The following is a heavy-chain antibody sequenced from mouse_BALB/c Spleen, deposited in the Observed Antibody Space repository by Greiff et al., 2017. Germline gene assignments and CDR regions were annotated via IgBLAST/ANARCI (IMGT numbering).Heavy chain of an antibody. CDR1: GYTFTEYI. D-gene: IGHD2-1*01. J-gene: IGHJ4*01. CDR3: ARHEDDGKGADYYAMDY. V-gene: IGHV1-62-2*01. Sequence: QVQLQQSGAGLVKPGASVKLSCTASGYTFTEYIIHWVKQRSGQGLEWIGWFYPGSGSIKYNEKFKDKATLTADKSSSTVYMELSRLTSEDSAVCFCARHEDDGKGADYYAMDYWGQGTSVTVSS. CDR2: FYPGSGSI.